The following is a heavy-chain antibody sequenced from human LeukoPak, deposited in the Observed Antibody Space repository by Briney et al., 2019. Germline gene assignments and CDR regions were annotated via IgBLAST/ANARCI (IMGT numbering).Heavy chain of an antibody. CDR3: ARDERYYDSSGYYSPFDY. V-gene: IGHV3-20*04. Sequence: GGSLRLSCAASGFTFGDYGMSWVRQAPGKGLEWVSGINWNGGSTGYADSVKGRFTISRDNAKNSLYLQMNSLRAEDTALYYCARDERYYDSSGYYSPFDYWGQGTLVTVSS. D-gene: IGHD3-22*01. J-gene: IGHJ4*02. CDR1: GFTFGDYG. CDR2: INWNGGST.